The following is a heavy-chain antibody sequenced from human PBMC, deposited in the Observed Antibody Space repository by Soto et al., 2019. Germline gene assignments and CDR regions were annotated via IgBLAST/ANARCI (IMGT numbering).Heavy chain of an antibody. V-gene: IGHV4-34*01. D-gene: IGHD2-15*01. J-gene: IGHJ4*02. CDR2: INRSGST. CDR1: GGSFSGYY. Sequence: PSEPLSLTCAVSGGSFSGYYWSWIRQPPGKGLEWIGEINRSGSTSYNPSLKSRVTISVDTSKNQFSLELNSLTAADTAVYYCARGYEDGRGDSCYSEALFVDWGQGTLVTVAA. CDR3: ARGYEDGRGDSCYSEALFVD.